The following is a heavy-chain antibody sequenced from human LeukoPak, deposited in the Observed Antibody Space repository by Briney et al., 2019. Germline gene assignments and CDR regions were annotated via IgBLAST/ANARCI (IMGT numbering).Heavy chain of an antibody. D-gene: IGHD5-12*01. CDR2: LSHNGGDT. CDR1: GFTFANYA. CDR3: ARGYSGYSDAFDI. J-gene: IGHJ3*02. V-gene: IGHV3-23*01. Sequence: GGSLRLSCAASGFTFANYAMSWVRQAPGKGLEWVSTLSHNGGDTYYADSVKGRFTISRDNSKNTLYLQMNSLRAEDTAVYYCARGYSGYSDAFDIWGQGTMVTVSS.